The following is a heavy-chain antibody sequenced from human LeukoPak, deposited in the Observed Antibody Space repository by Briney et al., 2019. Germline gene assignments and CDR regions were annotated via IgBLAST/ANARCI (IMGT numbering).Heavy chain of an antibody. Sequence: PEGSLRLSCAASGFTFSGFAMSWVRRTPGKGLEWVSGISGSGDNTLYADSVKGRFTISRDNSKNTLYLEMNSLRAEDTAVYYCAKESYSGSYYGHWFDPWGQGTLVTVSS. CDR2: ISGSGDNT. D-gene: IGHD1-26*01. V-gene: IGHV3-23*01. J-gene: IGHJ5*02. CDR1: GFTFSGFA. CDR3: AKESYSGSYYGHWFDP.